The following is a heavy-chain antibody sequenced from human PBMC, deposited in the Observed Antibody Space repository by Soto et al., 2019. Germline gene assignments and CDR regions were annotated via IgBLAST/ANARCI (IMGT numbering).Heavy chain of an antibody. V-gene: IGHV1-69*13. CDR2: IIPIFGTA. CDR3: ASPPGHGIAAAGTKDPLTY. J-gene: IGHJ4*02. D-gene: IGHD6-13*01. CDR1: GGTFRSSA. Sequence: GASVKVSCKASGGTFRSSAISWVRQAPGQGLEWMGGIIPIFGTANYAQKFQGRVTITADESTSTAYMELSSLRSEDTAVYYCASPPGHGIAAAGTKDPLTYWGQGTLVTVSS.